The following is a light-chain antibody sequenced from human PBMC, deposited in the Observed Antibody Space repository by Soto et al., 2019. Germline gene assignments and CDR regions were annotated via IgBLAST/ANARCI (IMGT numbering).Light chain of an antibody. J-gene: IGKJ1*01. CDR3: QHYNSYSEA. CDR2: KAS. V-gene: IGKV1-5*03. Sequence: EIPMTQSPSTLSGSVGDRVTITCRASQTISSWLAWYQQKPGKAPKLLIYKASTLKSGVPSRFSGSGSGTEFTLTISSLQPDDFATDYCQHYNSYSEAFGQGTKVDIK. CDR1: QTISSW.